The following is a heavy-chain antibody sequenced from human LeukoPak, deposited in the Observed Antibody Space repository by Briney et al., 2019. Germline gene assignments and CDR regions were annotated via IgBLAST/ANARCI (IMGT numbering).Heavy chain of an antibody. CDR1: GFTFSSYS. D-gene: IGHD1-14*01. CDR3: ARDRAYKAFDY. CDR2: IKPNGSEK. V-gene: IGHV3-7*01. Sequence: GGSLRLSCAASGFTFSSYSMNWVRQAPGKGLEWVAGIKPNGSEKYYVDSVKGRFTISRDNAENSLFLQMNSLRGEDTAVYYCARDRAYKAFDYWGQGTLVTVSS. J-gene: IGHJ4*02.